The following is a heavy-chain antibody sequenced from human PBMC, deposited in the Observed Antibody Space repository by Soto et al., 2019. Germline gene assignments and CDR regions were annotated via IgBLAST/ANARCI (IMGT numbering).Heavy chain of an antibody. D-gene: IGHD1-26*01. CDR1: GYTFTSYG. V-gene: IGHV1-18*01. J-gene: IGHJ6*02. CDR3: ARGPSRPLGWELPHYYYYGMDV. Sequence: ASVKVSCKASGYTFTSYGISWVRQAPGQGLEWMGWISAYNGNTNYAQKLQGRVTMTTDTSTSTAYMELRSLRSDDTAVYYCARGPSRPLGWELPHYYYYGMDVWGQGTTVTVSS. CDR2: ISAYNGNT.